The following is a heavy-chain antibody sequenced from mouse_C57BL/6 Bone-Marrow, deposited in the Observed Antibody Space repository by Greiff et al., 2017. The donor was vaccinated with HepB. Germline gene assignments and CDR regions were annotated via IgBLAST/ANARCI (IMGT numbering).Heavy chain of an antibody. CDR1: GYTFTSYW. D-gene: IGHD2-4*01. CDR3: ARDYDYDYYAMDY. CDR2: IDPSDSYT. V-gene: IGHV1-69*01. J-gene: IGHJ4*01. Sequence: QVQLQQPGAELVKPGASVKVSCKASGYTFTSYWMHWVKQRPGQGLEWIGEIDPSDSYTNYNQKFKGKSTLTVDKSSSTAYMQLSSLTSEDSAVYYCARDYDYDYYAMDYWGQGTSVTVSS.